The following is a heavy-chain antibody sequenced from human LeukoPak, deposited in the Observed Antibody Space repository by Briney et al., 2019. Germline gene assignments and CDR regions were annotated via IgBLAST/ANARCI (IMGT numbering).Heavy chain of an antibody. CDR3: ARSTSAYDYVWGSYHY. D-gene: IGHD3-16*02. J-gene: IGHJ4*02. Sequence: GGSLRLSCAASGFTFRSYWMSWVRQAPGKGREGVANIKQDGREKYYVHSVKGRFTISRDNAKNLLYLQMNSLSAEDTAVYYWARSTSAYDYVWGSYHYWGQGTLVTVSS. V-gene: IGHV3-7*01. CDR2: IKQDGREK. CDR1: GFTFRSYW.